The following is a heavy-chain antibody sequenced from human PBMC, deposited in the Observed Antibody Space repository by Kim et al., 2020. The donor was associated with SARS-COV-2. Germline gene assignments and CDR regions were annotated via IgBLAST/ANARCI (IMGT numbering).Heavy chain of an antibody. CDR1: GFTFSSYA. V-gene: IGHV3-48*02. CDR3: ASRGYYIYF. CDR2: ISSTGSII. D-gene: IGHD2-15*01. Sequence: GGSLRLSCAASGFTFSSYAMTWVRHAPAPGLEWVSFISSTGSIIYYSDSVDGRFTISTDNAKNSVSLQMNSLRDEATAMYYCASRGYYIYFSGQCTLVIV. J-gene: IGHJ4*02.